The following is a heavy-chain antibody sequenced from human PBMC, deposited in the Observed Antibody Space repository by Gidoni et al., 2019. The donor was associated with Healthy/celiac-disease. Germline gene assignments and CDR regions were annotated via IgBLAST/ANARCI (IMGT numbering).Heavy chain of an antibody. CDR2: IYYSGST. J-gene: IGHJ4*02. D-gene: IGHD6-6*01. V-gene: IGHV4-39*07. Sequence: QLQLQESGPGLVKPSETLSLTCTVSGGSISSSSYYWGWIRQPPGTGLEWIGSIYYSGSTYYNPSLKSRVTISVDTSKNQFSLKLSSVTAADTAVYYCARLIAARTAFDYWGQGTLVTVSS. CDR1: GGSISSSSYY. CDR3: ARLIAARTAFDY.